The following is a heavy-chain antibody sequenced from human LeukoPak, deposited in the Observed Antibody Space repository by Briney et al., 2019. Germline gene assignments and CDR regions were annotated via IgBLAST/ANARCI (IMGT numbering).Heavy chain of an antibody. CDR2: ISYDGTYK. D-gene: IGHD3-16*02. CDR3: ARSLSTTLYSYFDY. V-gene: IGHV3-30-3*01. CDR1: GLTFSNYA. Sequence: PGGSLRLSCADSGLTFSNYAMNWVRQAPGKGLEWVAIISYDGTYKYYADSVKGRFTIFRDNSKNTLYLQMNTLRVEDTAVYYCARSLSTTLYSYFDYWGQGTLVTVSS. J-gene: IGHJ4*02.